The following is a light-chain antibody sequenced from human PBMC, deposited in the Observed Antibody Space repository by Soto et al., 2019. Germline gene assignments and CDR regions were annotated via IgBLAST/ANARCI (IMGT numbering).Light chain of an antibody. V-gene: IGLV2-8*01. J-gene: IGLJ2*01. CDR2: EVS. CDR1: SSDVGGYNY. CDR3: SPYAGSNTFVV. Sequence: QSVLTQPPSASGSPGQSVTISCTGTSSDVGGYNYVSWYQHHPGKAPKLMIYEVSKRPSGVPDRFSGSKSGNTASLTVSGLQAEDEADYYCSPYAGSNTFVVFGGGTKVTVL.